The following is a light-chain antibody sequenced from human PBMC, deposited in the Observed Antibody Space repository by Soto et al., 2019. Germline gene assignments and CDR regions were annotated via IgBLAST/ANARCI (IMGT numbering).Light chain of an antibody. J-gene: IGKJ1*01. CDR2: AAS. Sequence: IQGTESPSSRSASVGDRVTITCRASQSISSYLNWYQQKPGKAPKLLIYAASSLESGVPSRFSGSGFGTEFSLTISSLQPDDFGSYYCQHMRTFGQGTMVDIK. CDR3: QHMRT. CDR1: QSISSY. V-gene: IGKV1-39*01.